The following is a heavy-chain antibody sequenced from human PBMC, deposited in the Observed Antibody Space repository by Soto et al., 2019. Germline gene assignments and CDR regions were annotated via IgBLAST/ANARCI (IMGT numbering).Heavy chain of an antibody. Sequence: GESLKISCKGSGYSFSNYWIGWVRQMPGKGLEWIGIIYPGNTDIRYSPSFQGQVTMSADRSISTAYLQWSTMKASDTAMYYCTRHGCVESSGYYSHWGHGTLVTVSS. D-gene: IGHD3-22*01. CDR1: GYSFSNYW. V-gene: IGHV5-51*01. CDR2: IYPGNTDI. J-gene: IGHJ4*01. CDR3: TRHGCVESSGYYSH.